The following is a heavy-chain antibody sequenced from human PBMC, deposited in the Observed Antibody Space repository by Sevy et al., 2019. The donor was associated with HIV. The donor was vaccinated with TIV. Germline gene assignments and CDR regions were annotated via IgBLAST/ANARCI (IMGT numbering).Heavy chain of an antibody. CDR2: IKQNGSKK. D-gene: IGHD2-2*01. V-gene: IGHV3-7*03. Sequence: GGSLRLSCAASGFTFSNYWMSWVRQAPGKGLEWVAKIKQNGSKKYYMPSVKGRFTISRNNAKNSLYLQINSLRAEDTAMYYCARDCSSTSCLWGLDVWGQGTTVTVSS. CDR3: ARDCSSTSCLWGLDV. CDR1: GFTFSNYW. J-gene: IGHJ6*02.